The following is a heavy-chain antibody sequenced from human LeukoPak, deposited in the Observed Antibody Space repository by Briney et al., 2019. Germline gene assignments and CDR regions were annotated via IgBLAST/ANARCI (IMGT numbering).Heavy chain of an antibody. CDR3: ARERQAAAGTGMDV. V-gene: IGHV4-59*11. Sequence: SETLSLTCSVSGDSITGHYLTWIRQPPGNGLEWIGYISHIGSTNYNPSLKSRVTISVDTSKNQFSLKLTSVTAADTALYYCARERQAAAGTGMDVWGKGTTVTVSS. CDR1: GDSITGHY. J-gene: IGHJ6*04. CDR2: ISHIGST. D-gene: IGHD6-13*01.